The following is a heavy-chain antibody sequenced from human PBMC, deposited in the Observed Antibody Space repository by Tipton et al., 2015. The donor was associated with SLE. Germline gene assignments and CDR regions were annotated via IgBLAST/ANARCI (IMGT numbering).Heavy chain of an antibody. Sequence: TLSLTCTVSGGSISSDGYYWNWIRQLPGKGLEWIGYIYYSGSTLYNPSLKSRVAISVDTSWSQFSLRLNSVTAADTATYYCARSRSQEVGDKRGFDFCGPGTLVTVSS. CDR1: GGSISSDGYY. CDR2: IYYSGST. D-gene: IGHD4-17*01. V-gene: IGHV4-31*03. J-gene: IGHJ4*02. CDR3: ARSRSQEVGDKRGFDF.